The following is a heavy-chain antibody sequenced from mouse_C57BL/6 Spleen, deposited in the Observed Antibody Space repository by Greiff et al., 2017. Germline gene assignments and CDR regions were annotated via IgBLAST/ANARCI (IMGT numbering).Heavy chain of an antibody. CDR1: GYTFTSYW. J-gene: IGHJ4*01. V-gene: IGHV1-55*01. CDR2: IYPGSGST. Sequence: VQLQQSGAELVKPGASVKMSCKASGYTFTSYWITWVKQRPGQGLEWIGDIYPGSGSTNYNEKFKSKATLTVDTSSSTAYMQLSSLTSEDSAVYYCAKGSYYYGAMDYWGQGTSVTVSS. CDR3: AKGSYYYGAMDY. D-gene: IGHD1-1*01.